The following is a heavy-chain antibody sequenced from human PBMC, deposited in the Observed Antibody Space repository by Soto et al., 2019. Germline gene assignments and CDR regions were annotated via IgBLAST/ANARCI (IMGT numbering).Heavy chain of an antibody. V-gene: IGHV3-53*04. CDR3: ARASVLYGDYGYGY. Sequence: GGSLRLSCAAAGFPVSSNYMSWVSKDPGKGLEWVSVIYSGGSTYYADSVKGRFTISRHNSKNTLYLQMNSLRAEDTAVYYCARASVLYGDYGYGYWGQGTLVTVSS. D-gene: IGHD4-17*01. CDR2: IYSGGST. J-gene: IGHJ4*02. CDR1: GFPVSSNY.